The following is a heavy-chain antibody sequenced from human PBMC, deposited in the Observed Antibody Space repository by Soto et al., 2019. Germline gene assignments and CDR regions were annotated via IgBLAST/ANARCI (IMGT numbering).Heavy chain of an antibody. J-gene: IGHJ5*02. CDR2: IYPGDSDT. V-gene: IGHV5-51*01. CDR3: ATGGYSSGWYNWFDP. Sequence: GESLKISCKGSGYSFTSYWIGWVRQMPGKGLEWMGIIYPGDSDTRYSPSFQGQVTISADKSIGTAYLQWSSLKASDAAMYYCATGGYSSGWYNWFDPWGQGTLVTVSS. D-gene: IGHD6-19*01. CDR1: GYSFTSYW.